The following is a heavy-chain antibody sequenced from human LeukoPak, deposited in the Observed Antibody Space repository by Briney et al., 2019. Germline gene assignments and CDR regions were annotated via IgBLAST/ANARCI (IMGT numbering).Heavy chain of an antibody. D-gene: IGHD3-10*01. CDR2: IAYDGKNK. V-gene: IGHV3-30*18. J-gene: IGHJ4*02. Sequence: PGGSLRLSCAASGFTFNSYGVHWVRQAPGKGLEWLAVIAYDGKNKYYADSVKGRFTISRDNSKNTLYLQMNSLRAEDTAVYYCAKWGDYYGSGSYYPYFDYWGQGTLVTVSS. CDR3: AKWGDYYGSGSYYPYFDY. CDR1: GFTFNSYG.